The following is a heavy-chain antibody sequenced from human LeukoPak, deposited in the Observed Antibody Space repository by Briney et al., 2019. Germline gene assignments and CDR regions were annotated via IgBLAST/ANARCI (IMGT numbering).Heavy chain of an antibody. CDR2: ISGSGGST. J-gene: IGHJ4*02. CDR1: GFTFSSYD. D-gene: IGHD6-19*01. V-gene: IGHV3-23*01. CDR3: AKCRWLVPDY. Sequence: GGSLRLSCAASGFTFSSYDMSWVRQAPGKGLEWVSGISGSGGSTYYAHSVKGRFTISRDNSKNTLYLQMNSLRAEDTAVYYCAKCRWLVPDYWVQGTLVTVSS.